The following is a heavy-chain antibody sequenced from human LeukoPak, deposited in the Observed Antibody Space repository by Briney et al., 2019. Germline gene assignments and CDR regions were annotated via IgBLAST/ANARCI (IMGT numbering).Heavy chain of an antibody. CDR1: GCSISSGDYY. D-gene: IGHD1-1*01. Sequence: SQTLSLTCTVSGCSISSGDYYWSWIRQPPGKGLEWIVYIYYSGSTYYDPSLKSRVTISVDTSKNQFSLKLSSVTAADTAVYYCVRGRRTTNWFDPWGQGTLVTVSS. CDR3: VRGRRTTNWFDP. J-gene: IGHJ5*02. CDR2: IYYSGST. V-gene: IGHV4-30-4*01.